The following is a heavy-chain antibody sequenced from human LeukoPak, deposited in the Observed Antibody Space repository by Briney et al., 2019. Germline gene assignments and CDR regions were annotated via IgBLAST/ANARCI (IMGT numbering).Heavy chain of an antibody. V-gene: IGHV4-4*07. J-gene: IGHJ4*02. CDR2: MYTSGST. Sequence: SETLSLTCSVSGGSISSYYWTWIRQPAGKGLEWIGRMYTSGSTNYNPSLKSRVTISVDTSKNQFSLKLSSVTAADTAVYYCARDYYDTSVYLGHWGQGTLVTVSS. CDR1: GGSISSYY. CDR3: ARDYYDTSVYLGH. D-gene: IGHD3-22*01.